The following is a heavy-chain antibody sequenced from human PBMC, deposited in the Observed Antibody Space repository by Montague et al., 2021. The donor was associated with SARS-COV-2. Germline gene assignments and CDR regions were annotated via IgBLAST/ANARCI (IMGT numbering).Heavy chain of an antibody. CDR1: GGSVTSENHY. Sequence: SETLSLTCTVSGGSVTSENHYWTWIRQPPGEGLEWIGFIYSTGSSNYNPSLKSRVTISLDTSRNEFSLKLSSLTTADTAIYFCARVAATAIFDYFDPWGQGTLVTVSS. CDR3: ARVAATAIFDYFDP. V-gene: IGHV4-61*01. D-gene: IGHD2-21*02. J-gene: IGHJ5*02. CDR2: IYSTGSS.